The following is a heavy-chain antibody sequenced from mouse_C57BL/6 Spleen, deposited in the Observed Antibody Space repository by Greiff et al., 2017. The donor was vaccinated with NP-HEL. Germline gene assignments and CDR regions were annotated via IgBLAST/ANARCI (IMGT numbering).Heavy chain of an antibody. D-gene: IGHD4-1*01. CDR1: GYTFTSYW. CDR2: IHPNSGST. Sequence: QVQLQQPGAELVKPGASVKLSCKASGYTFTSYWMHWVKQRPGQGLEWIGMIHPNSGSTNYNEKFKSKATLTVDKSSSTAYMQLSSLTSEDSAVYYCARGGLTGTLHFDYWGQGTTLTVSS. CDR3: ARGGLTGTLHFDY. V-gene: IGHV1-64*01. J-gene: IGHJ2*01.